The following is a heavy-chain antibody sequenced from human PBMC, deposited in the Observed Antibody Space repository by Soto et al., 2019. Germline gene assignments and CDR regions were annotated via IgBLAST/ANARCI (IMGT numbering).Heavy chain of an antibody. D-gene: IGHD3-3*01. V-gene: IGHV3-21*01. Sequence: EVQLVESGGGLVKPGGSLRLSCAASGFTFSSYSMNWVRQAPGKGLEWVSSISSSSSYIYYADSVKGRFTISRDNAKKXPYLQMNCLRAEDTAVYYCARDGGYDFWSGYYTYDYWGQGTLVTVSS. CDR1: GFTFSSYS. CDR2: ISSSSSYI. CDR3: ARDGGYDFWSGYYTYDY. J-gene: IGHJ4*02.